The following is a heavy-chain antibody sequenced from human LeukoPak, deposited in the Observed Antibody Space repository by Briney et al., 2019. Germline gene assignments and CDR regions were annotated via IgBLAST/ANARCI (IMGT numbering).Heavy chain of an antibody. CDR2: IYPGDSDT. CDR3: ARSGVPGAMTWFDP. J-gene: IGHJ5*02. D-gene: IGHD2-2*01. Sequence: GESLKISCKASGYSFTTYWIGWVRQMPGKGLEWMGIIYPGDSDTRYSPSFQGQVTISADKSINTAYLQWRSPKASDTAMYYCARSGVPGAMTWFDPWGQGTLVTVSS. V-gene: IGHV5-51*01. CDR1: GYSFTTYW.